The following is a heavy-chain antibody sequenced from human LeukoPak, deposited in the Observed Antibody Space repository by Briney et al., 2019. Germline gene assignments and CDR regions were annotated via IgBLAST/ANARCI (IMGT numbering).Heavy chain of an antibody. Sequence: GESLKISCKGSGYSFTTYWIGWVRPMPGKGLEWRGIIYPGDSDTRYSPSFQGQVTISADKSITTAYLEWSRLKASDTAIYYCARHGGSGSYYYFYGLDAWGQGTTVTVSS. V-gene: IGHV5-51*01. D-gene: IGHD1-26*01. CDR2: IYPGDSDT. CDR1: GYSFTTYW. J-gene: IGHJ6*02. CDR3: ARHGGSGSYYYFYGLDA.